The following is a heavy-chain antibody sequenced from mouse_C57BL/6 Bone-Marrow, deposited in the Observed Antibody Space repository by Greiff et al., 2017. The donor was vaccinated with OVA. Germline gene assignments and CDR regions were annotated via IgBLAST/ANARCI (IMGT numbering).Heavy chain of an antibody. Sequence: VQLQESGAELVRPGASVTLSCKASGYTFTDYEMHWVKQTPVHGLEWIGAIDPETGGTAYNQKFKGKAILTADKSSSTAYMELRSLTSEDSAVYYCIRREEDAMDYWGQGTSVTVSS. J-gene: IGHJ4*01. CDR2: IDPETGGT. CDR1: GYTFTDYE. V-gene: IGHV1-15*01. CDR3: IRREEDAMDY.